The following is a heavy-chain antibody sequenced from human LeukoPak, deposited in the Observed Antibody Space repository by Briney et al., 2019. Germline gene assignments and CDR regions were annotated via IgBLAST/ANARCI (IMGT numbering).Heavy chain of an antibody. CDR3: ATEGEVGYAYLW. V-gene: IGHV3-7*01. Sequence: EAGGSLRLSCAASGFTFSNYWMSWVRQAPGKGLEWVANIKKDGSEKSYVDSVKGRFTISRDNAKNSLYLQMNSLRAEDTAVYYCATEGEVGYAYLWWGQGSLVTVSS. D-gene: IGHD5-18*01. J-gene: IGHJ4*02. CDR2: IKKDGSEK. CDR1: GFTFSNYW.